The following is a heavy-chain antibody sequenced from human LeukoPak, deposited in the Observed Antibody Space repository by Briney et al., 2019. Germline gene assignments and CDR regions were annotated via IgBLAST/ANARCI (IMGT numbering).Heavy chain of an antibody. Sequence: SETLSLTCTVSGGSVSSGSYYWSWIRQPPGKGLEWIGYIYYSGSTNYNPSLKSRVTISVDTSKNQFSLKLSSVTAADTAVYYYARDRHCSSTSCYGLGGMDVWGQGTTVTVSS. J-gene: IGHJ6*02. D-gene: IGHD2-2*01. CDR1: GGSVSSGSYY. CDR2: IYYSGST. V-gene: IGHV4-61*01. CDR3: ARDRHCSSTSCYGLGGMDV.